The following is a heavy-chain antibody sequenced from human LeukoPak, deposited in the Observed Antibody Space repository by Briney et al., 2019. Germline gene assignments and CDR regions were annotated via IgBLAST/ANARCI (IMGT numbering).Heavy chain of an antibody. CDR1: GGTFSSYA. J-gene: IGHJ3*02. D-gene: IGHD1-26*01. CDR3: ARVAGSYYRIKGDAFDI. Sequence: ASVNVSCRASGGTFSSYAISWVRQAPGQGLEWMGGIIPIFGTANYAQKFQGRVTITADESTSTAYMELSSLRSDDTAVYYCARVAGSYYRIKGDAFDIWGQGTMVTVSS. V-gene: IGHV1-69*13. CDR2: IIPIFGTA.